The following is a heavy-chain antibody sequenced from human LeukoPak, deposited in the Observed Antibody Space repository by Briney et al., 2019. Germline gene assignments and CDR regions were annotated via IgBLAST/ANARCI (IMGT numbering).Heavy chain of an antibody. CDR3: ARDLIGCSSTSCPLS. Sequence: GGSLRLSCAASGFTFSSYGMHWVRQAPGKGLEWVAVISNDGSNKDYADAVKGRFTISRDNAKNSLYLQMNSLRAEDTAVYYRARDLIGCSSTSCPLSWGQGTLVTVSS. D-gene: IGHD2-2*01. J-gene: IGHJ4*02. CDR2: ISNDGSNK. V-gene: IGHV3-30*03. CDR1: GFTFSSYG.